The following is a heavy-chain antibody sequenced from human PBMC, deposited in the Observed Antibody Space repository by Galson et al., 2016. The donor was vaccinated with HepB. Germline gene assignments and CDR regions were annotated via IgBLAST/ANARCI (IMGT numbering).Heavy chain of an antibody. D-gene: IGHD2-2*01. CDR1: SGSISSVNYY. Sequence: SETLSLTCSVSSGSISSVNYYWAWIRQPSGKGLEWLGTLYYDGSTYHNSSLRGRATLFVDTSRNQFSLQLTSVTAAETAVYYCARLGPAGVGHFDPCGQGTLVTVSS. CDR3: ARLGPAGVGHFDP. J-gene: IGHJ5*02. CDR2: LYYDGST. V-gene: IGHV4-39*01.